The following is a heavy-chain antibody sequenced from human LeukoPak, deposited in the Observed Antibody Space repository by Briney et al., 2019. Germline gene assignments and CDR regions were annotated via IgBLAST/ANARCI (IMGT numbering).Heavy chain of an antibody. D-gene: IGHD2-2*01. V-gene: IGHV1-69*01. J-gene: IGHJ4*02. CDR2: IIPIFGTA. CDR3: ARSPTDLRYCSSTSCPNDALDY. CDR1: GGTFSSYA. Sequence: SVKVSCKASGGTFSSYAISWVRQAPGQGLEWMGGIIPIFGTANYAQKFQGRVTITADESTSTAYMEPSSLRSEDTAVYYCARSPTDLRYCSSTSCPNDALDYWGQGTLVTVSS.